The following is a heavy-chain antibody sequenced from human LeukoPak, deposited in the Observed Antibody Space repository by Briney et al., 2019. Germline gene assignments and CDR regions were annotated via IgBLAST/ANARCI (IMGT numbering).Heavy chain of an antibody. Sequence: SETLSLTCTVSGGSISSYHWSWFRQPPGQGLEWIGYIYYSGRTNYNPSLTGRVTISVDISKNQFSLTLNSVTAADTAVYYCARAGYQYYGFWSGYYAFDYWGQGTLVTVS. J-gene: IGHJ4*02. CDR2: IYYSGRT. D-gene: IGHD3-3*01. CDR3: ARAGYQYYGFWSGYYAFDY. CDR1: GGSISSYH. V-gene: IGHV4-59*01.